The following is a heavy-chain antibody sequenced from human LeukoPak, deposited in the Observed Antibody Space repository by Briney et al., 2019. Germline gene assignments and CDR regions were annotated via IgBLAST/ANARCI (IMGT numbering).Heavy chain of an antibody. V-gene: IGHV3-21*01. CDR3: ARKAVSPLGAFDI. J-gene: IGHJ3*02. CDR2: ISSSSSYI. D-gene: IGHD2-15*01. Sequence: GGSLRLSCAASGFTVSSNYMSWVRQAPGKGLEWVSSISSSSSYIYYADSVKGRFTISRDNAKNSLYLQMNSLRAEDTAVYYCARKAVSPLGAFDIWGQGTMVTVSS. CDR1: GFTVSSNY.